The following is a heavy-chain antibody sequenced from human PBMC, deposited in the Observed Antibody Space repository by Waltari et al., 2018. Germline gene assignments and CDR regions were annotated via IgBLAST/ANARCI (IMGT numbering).Heavy chain of an antibody. D-gene: IGHD1-20*01. CDR1: VYTFTDYY. Sequence: EVQLVQSGAEVKKPGATVKISCKVSVYTFTDYYMHWVQQAPGKGLEWRGLVEPEDGETIYAEKFQGRVTITADTSTDTAYMELSSRRSEDTAVYYCATGYTRSSVVVWGKGTTVTVSS. J-gene: IGHJ6*04. V-gene: IGHV1-69-2*01. CDR3: ATGYTRSSVVV. CDR2: VEPEDGET.